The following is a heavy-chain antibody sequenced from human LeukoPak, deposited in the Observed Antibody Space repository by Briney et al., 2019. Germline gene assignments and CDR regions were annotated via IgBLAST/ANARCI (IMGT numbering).Heavy chain of an antibody. D-gene: IGHD3-22*01. CDR3: ARFNRLMPRTYYYDSSGYSDAFDI. J-gene: IGHJ3*02. CDR2: IYYTGTT. CDR1: SGSMNINNYY. Sequence: PSETLSLTCTVSSGSMNINNYYWAWIRQPPGKGLEWLGSIYYTGTTYYNPSLKSRVTISVDKSKNQFSLKLSAVPAADTAVYYCARFNRLMPRTYYYDSSGYSDAFDIWGQGTMVTVSS. V-gene: IGHV4-39*07.